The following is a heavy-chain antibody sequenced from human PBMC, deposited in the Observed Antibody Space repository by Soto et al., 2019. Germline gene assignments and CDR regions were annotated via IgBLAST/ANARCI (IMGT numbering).Heavy chain of an antibody. CDR2: ISHSGTT. CDR3: TRVYCSTTSCFINGMDF. CDR1: GYSITSGYH. Sequence: SETLSLTCAVAGYSITSGYHWGWIRQPPRKGLEWIGTISHSGTTYYNPSLKSRVTISIDTSKNQLSLKLTSVTAADTALYYCTRVYCSTTSCFINGMDFWGQGTMVTSP. D-gene: IGHD2-2*01. V-gene: IGHV4-38-2*01. J-gene: IGHJ6*02.